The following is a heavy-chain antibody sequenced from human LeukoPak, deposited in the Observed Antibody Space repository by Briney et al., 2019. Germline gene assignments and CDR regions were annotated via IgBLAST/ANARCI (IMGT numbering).Heavy chain of an antibody. CDR3: ARSEEQWLIRGIDY. CDR1: GYTFTSYG. D-gene: IGHD6-19*01. Sequence: ASVKVSCKASGYTFTSYGISWVRQAPGQGLEWMGWISAYNGNTNHAQKLQGRVTMTTDTSTSTAYMELRSLRFDDTAVYYCARSEEQWLIRGIDYWGQGTLVTVSS. J-gene: IGHJ4*02. V-gene: IGHV1-18*01. CDR2: ISAYNGNT.